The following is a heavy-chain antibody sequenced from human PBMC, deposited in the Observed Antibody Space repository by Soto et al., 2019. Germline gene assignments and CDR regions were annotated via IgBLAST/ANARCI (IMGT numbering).Heavy chain of an antibody. D-gene: IGHD3-10*01. J-gene: IGHJ2*01. CDR3: ARVRISSVGSDWYFDL. CDR2: ISYYGSNK. V-gene: IGHV3-30-3*01. Sequence: QVQLVESGGGVVQPGRSLGLSCAASGFTFSSYAMHWVRQAPGKGLEWVAVISYYGSNKYYADSVKGRFTISRDNSKNTLYLQMNSLRAEDTAVYYCARVRISSVGSDWYFDLWGRGTLVTVSS. CDR1: GFTFSSYA.